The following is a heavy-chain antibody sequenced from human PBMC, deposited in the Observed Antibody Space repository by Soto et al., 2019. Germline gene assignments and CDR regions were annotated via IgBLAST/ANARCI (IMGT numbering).Heavy chain of an antibody. Sequence: EVQLGESEGGLVKPGGSLRLSCTASGFSFNDAWMSWVRQAPGKGLEWVGLIKSKSDGGTTDYTAPVKGRITISRDDSKTTLYLQMNSLKTEETAVYHCTTGSACRGCWGQGTLVTVSS. CDR3: TTGSACRGC. D-gene: IGHD2-15*01. CDR2: IKSKSDGGTT. J-gene: IGHJ4*02. V-gene: IGHV3-15*01. CDR1: GFSFNDAW.